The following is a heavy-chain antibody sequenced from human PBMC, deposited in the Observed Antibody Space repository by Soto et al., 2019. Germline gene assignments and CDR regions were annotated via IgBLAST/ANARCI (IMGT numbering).Heavy chain of an antibody. V-gene: IGHV3-48*02. J-gene: IGHJ6*02. Sequence: EVQLVESGGGLVQPGGSLRLSCAASGFTFSSYSMNWVRQAPGKGLEWVSYISSSSSTIYYADSVKGRFTISRDNAKNSLYLQINSLRDEDTAVYYCARDISYGDDYYGMDVWGQGTTVTVSS. CDR2: ISSSSSTI. CDR3: ARDISYGDDYYGMDV. D-gene: IGHD4-17*01. CDR1: GFTFSSYS.